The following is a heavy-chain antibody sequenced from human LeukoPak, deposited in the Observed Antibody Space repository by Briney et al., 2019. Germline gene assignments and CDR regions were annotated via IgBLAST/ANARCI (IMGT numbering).Heavy chain of an antibody. CDR3: ARVAVDTAMVEYYFDY. J-gene: IGHJ4*02. Sequence: GGSLRLSCAASGCTFSSYSMNWVRQAPGKGLEWVSSISSSSSYIYYADSVKGRFTISRDNAKNSLYLQMNSLRAEDTAVYYCARVAVDTAMVEYYFDYWGQGTLVTVSS. D-gene: IGHD5-18*01. V-gene: IGHV3-21*01. CDR2: ISSSSSYI. CDR1: GCTFSSYS.